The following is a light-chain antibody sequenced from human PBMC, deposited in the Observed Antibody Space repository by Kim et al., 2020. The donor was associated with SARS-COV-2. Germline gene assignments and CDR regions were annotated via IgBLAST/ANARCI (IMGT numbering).Light chain of an antibody. CDR2: EVS. V-gene: IGLV2-23*02. J-gene: IGLJ1*01. CDR1: SSDVGSYNL. Sequence: QSITVSCTGTSSDVGSYNLVSWYQHHPGKAPKLMIYEVSKRPSGVSDRFSGSKSANTASLTISGLQAEDEADYFCSSYAGSSTLYAFGTGTKVTVL. CDR3: SSYAGSSTLYA.